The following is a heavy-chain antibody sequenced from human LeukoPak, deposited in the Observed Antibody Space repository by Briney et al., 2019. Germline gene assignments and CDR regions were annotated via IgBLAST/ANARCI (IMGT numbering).Heavy chain of an antibody. D-gene: IGHD6-13*01. V-gene: IGHV1-46*01. Sequence: ASVKVSCKASGYTFTSYYMHWVRQAPGQGLEWMGIINPSGASTGYAQKFQGGVTMTWDTSTSTVYMELSSLRSEDTAVYYCARFSSSWYSSFDYWGQGTLVTVSS. CDR1: GYTFTSYY. J-gene: IGHJ4*02. CDR2: INPSGAST. CDR3: ARFSSSWYSSFDY.